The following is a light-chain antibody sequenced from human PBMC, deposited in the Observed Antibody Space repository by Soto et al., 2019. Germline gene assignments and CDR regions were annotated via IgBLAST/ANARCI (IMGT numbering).Light chain of an antibody. V-gene: IGLV2-11*01. Sequence: QSALTQPRSVSGSPGQSVTISCTGTSSGVGGYNYVSWYQQHPGKAPKLMIYDVSQRPSGVPDRFSGSISGNTASLTISGLQAEDEADYYCCSYAGTYPYVFGTWTKVTAL. CDR3: CSYAGTYPYV. CDR2: DVS. J-gene: IGLJ1*01. CDR1: SSGVGGYNY.